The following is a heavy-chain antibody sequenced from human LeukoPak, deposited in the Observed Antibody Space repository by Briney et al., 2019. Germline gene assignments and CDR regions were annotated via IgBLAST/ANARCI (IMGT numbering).Heavy chain of an antibody. CDR1: GGTFSSYA. V-gene: IGHV1-69*13. D-gene: IGHD3-10*01. CDR2: IIPIFGIA. CDR3: ARNYYGSGSYDTFSSYYVMDV. J-gene: IGHJ6*04. Sequence: SVKVSCKASGGTFSSYAISWVRQAPGQGLEWMGGIIPIFGIANYAQKFQGRVTITADESTSTAYMELSSLRSADTAVYYCARNYYGSGSYDTFSSYYVMDVWGKGATVTLSS.